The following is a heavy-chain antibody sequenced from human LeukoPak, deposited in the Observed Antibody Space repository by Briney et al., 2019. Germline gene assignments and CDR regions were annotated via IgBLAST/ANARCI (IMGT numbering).Heavy chain of an antibody. Sequence: GRSLRLSCAASGFTFSDYYMSWIRQAPGKGLEWVANIKQDGSEKYYVDSVKGRFTISRDNAKNSLYLQMNSLRAEDTAVYYCARGGRRYYDPFDYWGQGTLVTVSS. D-gene: IGHD3-22*01. J-gene: IGHJ4*02. CDR2: IKQDGSEK. CDR3: ARGGRRYYDPFDY. V-gene: IGHV3-7*01. CDR1: GFTFSDYY.